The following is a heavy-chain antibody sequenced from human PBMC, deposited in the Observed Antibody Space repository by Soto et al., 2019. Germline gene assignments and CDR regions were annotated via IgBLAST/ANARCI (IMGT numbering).Heavy chain of an antibody. Sequence: ASVKVSCKASGYTFTDYFMHWVRQAPGQGLEWMGWINPHSGGTNYAQKFQGRVTMTRDTSISTAYMELSGLRSDDTAVYYCAGIPEATGWFAPWGQGALVTVSS. V-gene: IGHV1-2*02. CDR3: AGIPEATGWFAP. J-gene: IGHJ5*02. CDR1: GYTFTDYF. CDR2: INPHSGGT. D-gene: IGHD1-20*01.